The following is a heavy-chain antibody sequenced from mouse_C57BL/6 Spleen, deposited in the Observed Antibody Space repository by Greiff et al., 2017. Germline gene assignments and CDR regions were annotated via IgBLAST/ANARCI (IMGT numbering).Heavy chain of an antibody. CDR2: IDPEDGDT. Sequence: EVQLQQSGAELVRPGASVKLSCTASGFNIKDYYMTWVKQRPEQGLEWIGRIDPEDGDTEYAPKFQGKATMTADTSSNTAYRQLSRLTSEDTAGYYCTTWRYSNYGAMDYWGQGTSVTVSS. CDR1: GFNIKDYY. D-gene: IGHD2-5*01. V-gene: IGHV14-1*01. CDR3: TTWRYSNYGAMDY. J-gene: IGHJ4*01.